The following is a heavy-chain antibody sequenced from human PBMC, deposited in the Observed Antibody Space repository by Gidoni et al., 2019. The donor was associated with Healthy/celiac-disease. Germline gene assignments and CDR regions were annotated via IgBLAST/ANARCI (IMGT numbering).Heavy chain of an antibody. D-gene: IGHD2-15*01. J-gene: IGHJ4*02. CDR1: GFTFSSYA. Sequence: EVQLLESGGGLVQPGGSLSLSCAASGFTFSSYAMSWVRQAPGKGLEWVSAISGSGGSTYYADAVKGRFTISRDNSKNTLYLQMNSLRAEDTAVYYCAKDITDIVVVLVDYWGQGTLVTVSS. CDR3: AKDITDIVVVLVDY. V-gene: IGHV3-23*01. CDR2: ISGSGGST.